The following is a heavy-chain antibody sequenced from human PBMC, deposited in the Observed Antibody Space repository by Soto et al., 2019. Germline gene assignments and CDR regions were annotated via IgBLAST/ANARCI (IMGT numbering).Heavy chain of an antibody. D-gene: IGHD6-13*01. CDR2: IYPGDSDT. J-gene: IGHJ6*02. CDR1: GYSFTTYW. V-gene: IGHV5-51*01. CDR3: ARQAAAGKYYYAMDV. Sequence: GESLKISCKGSGYSFTTYWIGWVRQMPGKGLEGMVVIYPGDSDTRYSPSFQGQVTISADKSINTTYLQWSSLKASDTAIYYCARQAAAGKYYYAMDVWGQGTTVTVSS.